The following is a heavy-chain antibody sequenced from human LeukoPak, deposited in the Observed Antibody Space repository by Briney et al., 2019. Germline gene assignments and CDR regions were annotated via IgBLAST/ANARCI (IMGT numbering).Heavy chain of an antibody. CDR1: GGSISSYY. CDR3: ARDHVVPAAISLRWFDP. CDR2: IYYSGST. Sequence: SETLSLTCTASGGSISSYYWSWIRQPPGKGLEWIGYIYYSGSTNYNPSLKSRVTISVDTSKNQFSLKLSSVTAADTAVYYCARDHVVPAAISLRWFDPWGQGTLVTVSS. V-gene: IGHV4-59*13. D-gene: IGHD2-2*01. J-gene: IGHJ5*02.